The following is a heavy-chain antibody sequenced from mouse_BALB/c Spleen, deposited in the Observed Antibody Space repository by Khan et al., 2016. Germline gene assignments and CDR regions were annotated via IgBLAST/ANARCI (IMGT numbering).Heavy chain of an antibody. CDR2: IRSKSDNYAT. CDR1: EFTFNTYA. V-gene: IGHV10-1*02. Sequence: EVQLVESDGGLVQPKGSLKLSCAASEFTFNTYAMNWVRQAPGKGLEWVARIRSKSDNYATYYADSVKDRITISRDDSQGMLYLQMNNLKTEDTAMYYCVGFDDDYWGQGISVTVSS. CDR3: VGFDDDY. J-gene: IGHJ4*01. D-gene: IGHD2-3*01.